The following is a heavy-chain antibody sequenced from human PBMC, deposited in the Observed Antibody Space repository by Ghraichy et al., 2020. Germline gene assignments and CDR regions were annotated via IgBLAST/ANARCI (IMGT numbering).Heavy chain of an antibody. J-gene: IGHJ4*02. CDR2: IYHSGST. D-gene: IGHD3-3*01. V-gene: IGHV4-38-2*02. CDR1: GYSISSGYY. Sequence: SETLSLTCAVSGYSISSGYYWGWIRQPPGKGLEWIGSIYHSGSTYYNPSLKSRVTISVDTSKNQFSLKLSSVTAADTAVYYCAREVYYDFWSGYYTGNLLDYWGQGTLVTVSS. CDR3: AREVYYDFWSGYYTGNLLDY.